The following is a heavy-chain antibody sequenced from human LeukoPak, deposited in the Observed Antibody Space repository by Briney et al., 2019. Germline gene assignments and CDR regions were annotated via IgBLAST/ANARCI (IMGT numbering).Heavy chain of an antibody. J-gene: IGHJ4*01. Sequence: GGSLRLSCAASGFTFSNYAMSWVRQAPGKGLEWVSVISGSGGSTYYADSVKGRFTISRDNSKNTLYLQMNSLRAEDTAVHYCAKVESGAQGYFDYWGQGILVTVSS. CDR3: AKVESGAQGYFDY. CDR2: ISGSGGST. V-gene: IGHV3-23*01. D-gene: IGHD1-1*01. CDR1: GFTFSNYA.